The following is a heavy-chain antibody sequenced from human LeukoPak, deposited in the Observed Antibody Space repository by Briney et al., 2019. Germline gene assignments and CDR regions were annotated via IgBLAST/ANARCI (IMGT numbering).Heavy chain of an antibody. CDR1: GYTFTGYY. D-gene: IGHD3-22*01. CDR3: ASGRGYYDSQGALDY. CDR2: INPNSGGT. V-gene: IGHV1-2*02. Sequence: ASVRVSCKASGYTFTGYYMHWVRQAPGQGLEWMGWINPNSGGTNYAQKFQGRVTMTRDTSISTAYMELSRLRSDDTAVDYCASGRGYYDSQGALDYWGQGTLVAVSS. J-gene: IGHJ4*02.